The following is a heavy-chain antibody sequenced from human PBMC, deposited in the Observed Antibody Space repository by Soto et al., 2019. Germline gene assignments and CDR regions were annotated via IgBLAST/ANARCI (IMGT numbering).Heavy chain of an antibody. J-gene: IGHJ4*02. V-gene: IGHV4-39*01. CDR1: GVSIGSTNHY. CDR2: VLYTGQT. CDR3: ARLPDVMVREFYFDS. D-gene: IGHD3-10*01. Sequence: QLQLQESGPGLVKPSETLSLICSVSGVSIGSTNHYWGWSRQPPGKGFVWIGIVLYTGQTYYNPALKSRVTVSVDTSQNQFSLRLGSVTAAVTSVYCCARLPDVMVREFYFDSWGQGTLVTVSS.